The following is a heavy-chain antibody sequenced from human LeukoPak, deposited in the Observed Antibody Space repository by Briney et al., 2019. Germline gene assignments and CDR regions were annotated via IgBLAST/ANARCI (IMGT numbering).Heavy chain of an antibody. J-gene: IGHJ4*02. CDR3: ATLPYYYDSSGSYYFDY. CDR1: GFTFSSNA. CDR2: LRYDGNNK. V-gene: IGHV3-30*02. D-gene: IGHD3-22*01. Sequence: GGSLRLSCAASGFTFSSNAMHWVRQAPGKGLEWVAFLRYDGNNKYYADSVKGRFTISRDNSKNTLYLQMNSLRVEDTAVYYCATLPYYYDSSGSYYFDYWGQGTLVTVSS.